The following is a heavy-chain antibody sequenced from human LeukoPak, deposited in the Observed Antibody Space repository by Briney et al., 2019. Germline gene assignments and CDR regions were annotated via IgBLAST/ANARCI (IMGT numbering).Heavy chain of an antibody. CDR3: AKSGTVGATRYDWYFDV. Sequence: PGRSLRLSCAASGFTFSSYGMHWVRQAPGKGLEWVAVISYDGSNKYYADSVKGRFTISRDNSRNTLYLQVNSLRAEDTAAYFCAKSGTVGATRYDWYFDVWGRGTQVTVSS. D-gene: IGHD1-26*01. J-gene: IGHJ2*01. CDR2: ISYDGSNK. CDR1: GFTFSSYG. V-gene: IGHV3-30*18.